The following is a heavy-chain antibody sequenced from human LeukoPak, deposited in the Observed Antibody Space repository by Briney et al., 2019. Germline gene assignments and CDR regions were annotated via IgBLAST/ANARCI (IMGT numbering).Heavy chain of an antibody. CDR1: GYRFTRFW. CDR2: IYPGDSDT. Sequence: GEALKTSWRGFGYRFTRFWIGWGPQVPGEGLEGTGIIYPGDSDTRYSPSFQGQVPISAHTSISTAYLQWSSLTASDTAMYYCAASHVPYNWFDPWGQGTLVTVSS. V-gene: IGHV5-51*01. CDR3: AASHVPYNWFDP. J-gene: IGHJ5*02.